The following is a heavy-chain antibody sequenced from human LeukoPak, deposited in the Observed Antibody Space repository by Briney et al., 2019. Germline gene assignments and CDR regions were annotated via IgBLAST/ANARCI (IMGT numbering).Heavy chain of an antibody. CDR3: ARGLRAYYYYGMDV. Sequence: GGSLRLSCAVSGFTFSNYAMHWVRQAPGEGLEYVSAISSNGGSTYYADSVKGRFTISGDNSKNTLFLQMGSLRVEDMAVYYCARGLRAYYYYGMDVWGQGTTVTVSS. J-gene: IGHJ6*02. CDR2: ISSNGGST. V-gene: IGHV3-64*02. CDR1: GFTFSNYA. D-gene: IGHD3-3*01.